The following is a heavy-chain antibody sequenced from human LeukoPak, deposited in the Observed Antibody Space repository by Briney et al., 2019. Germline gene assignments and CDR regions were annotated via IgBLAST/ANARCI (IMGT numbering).Heavy chain of an antibody. D-gene: IGHD3-10*01. CDR1: GFTFSSYS. CDR3: ARDHYYGSGRHFDY. J-gene: IGHJ4*02. V-gene: IGHV3-48*01. CDR2: ISSSSSTI. Sequence: GGSLRLSCAASGFTFSSYSMNWVRQAPWKGLEWVSYISSSSSTIYYADSVKGRFTISRDNAKNSLYLQMNSLRAEDTAVYYCARDHYYGSGRHFDYWGQGTLVTVSS.